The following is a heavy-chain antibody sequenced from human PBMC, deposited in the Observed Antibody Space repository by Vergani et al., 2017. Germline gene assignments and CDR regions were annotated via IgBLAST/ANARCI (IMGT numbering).Heavy chain of an antibody. CDR3: AKDRLGGSYISQH. D-gene: IGHD1-26*01. CDR1: GFTFSSYA. J-gene: IGHJ1*01. Sequence: EVQLLESGGGLVQPGGSLRLSCAASGFTFSSYAMSWVRQAPGKGLEWVSAISGSGGSTYYADSVKGRFTLSRDNSKNTLYLQMNSLRAEDTAVYYCAKDRLGGSYISQHWGQGTLVTVSS. V-gene: IGHV3-23*01. CDR2: ISGSGGST.